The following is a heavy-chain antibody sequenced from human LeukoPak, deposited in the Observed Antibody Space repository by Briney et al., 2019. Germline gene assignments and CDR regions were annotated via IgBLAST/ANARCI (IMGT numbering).Heavy chain of an antibody. Sequence: GGSLRLSCAASGFTFSSYSMNWVRQAPGKGLEWVSSISSSSSYIYYADSVKGRFTISRDNGKNSLYLQLNSLRAEDTAVYYCATDRGFASFDYWGQGTLVTVSS. CDR2: ISSSSSYI. D-gene: IGHD3-3*01. CDR3: ATDRGFASFDY. J-gene: IGHJ4*02. CDR1: GFTFSSYS. V-gene: IGHV3-21*01.